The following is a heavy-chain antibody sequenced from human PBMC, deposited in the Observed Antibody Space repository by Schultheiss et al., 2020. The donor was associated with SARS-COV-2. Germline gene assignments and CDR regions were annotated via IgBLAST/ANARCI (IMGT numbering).Heavy chain of an antibody. V-gene: IGHV4-34*01. Sequence: GSLRLSCAASGFTFSDYYMSWIRQPPGKGLEWIGEINHSGSTNYNPSLKSRVTISVDTSKNQFSLKLSSVTAADTAVYYCARGGPTLATVTTSYYYYGMDVWGQGTTVTVSS. D-gene: IGHD4-17*01. CDR1: GFTFSDYY. J-gene: IGHJ6*02. CDR3: ARGGPTLATVTTSYYYYGMDV. CDR2: INHSGST.